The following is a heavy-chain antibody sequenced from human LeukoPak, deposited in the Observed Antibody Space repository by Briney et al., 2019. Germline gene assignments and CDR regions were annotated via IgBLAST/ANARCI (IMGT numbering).Heavy chain of an antibody. Sequence: SETLSLTCAVYGGSFSGYYWSWIRQPPGKGLEWIGEINHSGSTNYNPSLKSRVTISVDTYKNQFSLKLSSVTAADTAVYYCARLYYYDSLDYWGQGTLVTVSS. CDR1: GGSFSGYY. CDR3: ARLYYYDSLDY. CDR2: INHSGST. J-gene: IGHJ4*02. V-gene: IGHV4-34*01. D-gene: IGHD3-22*01.